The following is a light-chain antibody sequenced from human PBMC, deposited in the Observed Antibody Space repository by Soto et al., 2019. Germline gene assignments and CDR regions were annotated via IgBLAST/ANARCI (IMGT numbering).Light chain of an antibody. J-gene: IGKJ1*01. CDR2: GAS. CDR3: HHYAST. CDR1: QYVSNK. V-gene: IGKV3-15*01. Sequence: EIVMTQSPATLSVSPGETATLSCRASQYVSNKVAWYQQKPGQAPRLLILGASTRATGVPARFSGSGSGTDFTLTISRLEPEDFAVYFCHHYASTFGQGTKVDIK.